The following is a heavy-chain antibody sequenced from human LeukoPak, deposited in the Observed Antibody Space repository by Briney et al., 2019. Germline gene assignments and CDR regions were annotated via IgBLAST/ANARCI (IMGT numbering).Heavy chain of an antibody. CDR1: GFTVSSNY. CDR3: AREYYYGSSGYYLSD. V-gene: IGHV3-53*01. CDR2: IYSGGST. J-gene: IGHJ4*02. Sequence: GGSLRLSCAASGFTVSSNYMSWVRQAPGKGLEWVSVIYSGGSTYYADSVKGRFTISRDNSKNTLYLQMNSLRAEDTAVYYCAREYYYGSSGYYLSDWGQGTLVTVSS. D-gene: IGHD3-22*01.